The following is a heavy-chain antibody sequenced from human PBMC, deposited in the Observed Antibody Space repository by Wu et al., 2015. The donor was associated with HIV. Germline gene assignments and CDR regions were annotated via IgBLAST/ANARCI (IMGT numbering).Heavy chain of an antibody. J-gene: IGHJ6*02. CDR3: ARRNSSLVGTVYQYYGMDV. V-gene: IGHV1-18*04. CDR2: ISAYNGNT. D-gene: IGHD1-26*01. Sequence: QVQLVQSGAEVKKPGASVNVSCKASGYTFTSYYMHWVRQAPGQGLEWMGWISAYNGNTKYAQKVQGRVTMTTDISTSTVYMELRSLRSDDTAIYYCARRNSSLVGTVYQYYGMDVWAKGPRSPS. CDR1: GYTFTSYY.